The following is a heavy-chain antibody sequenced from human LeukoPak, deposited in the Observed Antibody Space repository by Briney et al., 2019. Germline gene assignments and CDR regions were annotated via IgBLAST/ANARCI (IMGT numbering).Heavy chain of an antibody. D-gene: IGHD1-26*01. CDR2: IRYDGSNK. J-gene: IGHJ6*03. V-gene: IGHV3-30*02. CDR1: GFTFSTYG. Sequence: GGSLRLSCAASGFTFSTYGMHWVRQAPGKGLEWVAFIRYDGSNKYYADSVKGRFTISRDNSKNTLYLQMNSLRTEDTAVFYCAKSGDGSYYAYYYYYMDVWGKGTTVTVSS. CDR3: AKSGDGSYYAYYYYYMDV.